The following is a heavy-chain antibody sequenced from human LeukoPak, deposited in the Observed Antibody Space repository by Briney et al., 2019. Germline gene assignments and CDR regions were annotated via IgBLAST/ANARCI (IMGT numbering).Heavy chain of an antibody. CDR1: GFTFSDYE. Sequence: PGGSLRLPCAASGFTFSDYEMNWVRQAPGKGLEWVSYISGSGRSIEHADSVKGRFTISRDDAKTSLFLQMNSLRAEDTAVYYCARETITMIVVAPRDAFDIWGQGTMVTVSS. D-gene: IGHD3-22*01. J-gene: IGHJ3*02. CDR3: ARETITMIVVAPRDAFDI. CDR2: ISGSGRSI. V-gene: IGHV3-48*03.